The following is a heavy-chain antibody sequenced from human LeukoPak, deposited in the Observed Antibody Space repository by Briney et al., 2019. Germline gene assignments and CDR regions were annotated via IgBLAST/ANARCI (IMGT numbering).Heavy chain of an antibody. D-gene: IGHD3-22*01. CDR3: AKATDYYDSSGSEH. V-gene: IGHV3-48*01. CDR1: GFTFSSYS. J-gene: IGHJ1*01. Sequence: GGSLRLSCAASGFTFSSYSMNWVRQAPGKGLEWVSYISSSSSTIYYADSVKGRFTISRDNSKNTLYLQMNSLRAEDTAVYYCAKATDYYDSSGSEHWGQGTLVTVSS. CDR2: ISSSSSTI.